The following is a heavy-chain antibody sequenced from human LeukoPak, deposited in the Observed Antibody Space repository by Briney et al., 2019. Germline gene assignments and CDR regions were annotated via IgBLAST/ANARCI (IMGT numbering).Heavy chain of an antibody. CDR2: ISGSGDKT. V-gene: IGHV3-23*01. J-gene: IGHJ6*03. CDR3: AKTQNWNYISYYYYYMDV. D-gene: IGHD1-7*01. Sequence: GGSLRLSCATSGFNFWNFVVNWVRQAPGKGLEWVSAISGSGDKTYYRDSVKGRFTISKDSGENTVYLEMNNLTVEDTAVYYCAKTQNWNYISYYYYYMDVWGKGTAVIVSS. CDR1: GFNFWNFV.